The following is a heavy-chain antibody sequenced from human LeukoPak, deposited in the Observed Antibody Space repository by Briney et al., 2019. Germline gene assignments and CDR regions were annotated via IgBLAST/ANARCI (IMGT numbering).Heavy chain of an antibody. CDR1: GGSIGLYL. D-gene: IGHD6-19*01. CDR3: ARDRAAGSDWLDP. V-gene: IGHV4-59*01. Sequence: SETLSPSRTVSGGSIGLYLRTWIRQPPGQGLEWIGYIFYNGSTKYNPSLKSRVTISLDTSKNQFSLRLNSVTTADTAMYYCARDRAAGSDWLDPWGHRKLFSVSS. J-gene: IGHJ5*02. CDR2: IFYNGST.